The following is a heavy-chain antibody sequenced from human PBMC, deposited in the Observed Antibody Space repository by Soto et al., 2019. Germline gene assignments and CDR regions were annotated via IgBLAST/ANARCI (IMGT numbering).Heavy chain of an antibody. V-gene: IGHV1-69*13. CDR2: IIPIFGTA. J-gene: IGHJ6*02. Sequence: SVKVSCKASGGTFSSYAISWVRQAPGQGLEWMGGIIPIFGTANYAQKFQGRVTITADESTSTAYMELSSLRSEDTAVYYCARFKGEGNGDYYYYGMDVWGQGTTVTVSS. CDR3: ARFKGEGNGDYYYYGMDV. D-gene: IGHD2-21*01. CDR1: GGTFSSYA.